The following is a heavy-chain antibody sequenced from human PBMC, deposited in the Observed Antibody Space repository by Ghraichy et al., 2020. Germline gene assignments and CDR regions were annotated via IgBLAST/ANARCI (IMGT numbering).Heavy chain of an antibody. CDR2: IYYSGTT. V-gene: IGHV4-59*01. J-gene: IGHJ1*01. Sequence: SETLSLTCTVSGGSISGYYWSWIRQPPGKGLEWIGYIYYSGTTNYNHSLKSRVTISFDTSKNHFSLKLSSVTAADTDVYYCARGGKVFGVHHCGQGTLVTVSS. CDR1: GGSISGYY. CDR3: ARGGKVFGVHH. D-gene: IGHD3-3*01.